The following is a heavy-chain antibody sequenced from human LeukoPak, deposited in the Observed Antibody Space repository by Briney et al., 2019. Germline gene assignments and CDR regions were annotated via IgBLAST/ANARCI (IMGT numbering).Heavy chain of an antibody. D-gene: IGHD3-10*01. CDR1: GFTFSNYG. Sequence: GGSLRLSCAASGFTFSNYGMSWVRQAPGKGLKWVANIKEDGSEKYYVDSVKGRFTISRDNAKNSLYLQMNSLRAEDTAVYYCARTIRGYWGQGTLVTVSS. V-gene: IGHV3-7*02. CDR2: IKEDGSEK. CDR3: ARTIRGY. J-gene: IGHJ4*02.